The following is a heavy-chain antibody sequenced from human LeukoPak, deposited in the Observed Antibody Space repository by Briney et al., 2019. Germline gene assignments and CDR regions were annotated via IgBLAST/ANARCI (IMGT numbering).Heavy chain of an antibody. Sequence: SETLSLTCAVYGGFFSGYYWSWIRQPPGRGLEWIGEINHSGSTNYNPSLKSRVTIPEAPSKNQFSLKLSSVTAANTAVSDCARSLLGSSGWYYYYGMDVWGQGTMVTVSS. V-gene: IGHV4-34*01. CDR1: GGFFSGYY. J-gene: IGHJ6*02. CDR3: ARSLLGSSGWYYYYGMDV. CDR2: INHSGST. D-gene: IGHD6-19*01.